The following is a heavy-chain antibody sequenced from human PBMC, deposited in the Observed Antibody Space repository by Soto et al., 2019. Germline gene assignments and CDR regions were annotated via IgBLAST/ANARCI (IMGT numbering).Heavy chain of an antibody. CDR2: SNGGNDDS. D-gene: IGHD3-10*01. CDR1: GYTFTNYP. J-gene: IGHJ5*02. V-gene: IGHV1-3*01. Sequence: QVQLVQSGAEVKNPGASVKVSCKASGYTFTNYPIQWVRQAPGQRLEWRGWSNGGNDDSKYSQRFQGRVTITRDTSASTVYMELSSLRSEDTAVYYCARRGKHYMPGSYSGNWFDPWGQGTLVTVSS. CDR3: ARRGKHYMPGSYSGNWFDP.